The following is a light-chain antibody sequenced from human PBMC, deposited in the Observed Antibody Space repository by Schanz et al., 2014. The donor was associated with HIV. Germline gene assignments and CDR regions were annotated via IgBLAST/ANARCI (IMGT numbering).Light chain of an antibody. J-gene: IGKJ2*01. CDR3: QQYKDNSLHT. V-gene: IGKV1-5*03. Sequence: DIQMTQSPSTLSASVGDRITITCRASQSISEWLAWYQQKPGQAPNLLISEASTLKSGVPSRFSGSGSGTDFTLTISSLQPDDFATYYCQQYKDNSLHTFGQGTRLDVK. CDR1: QSISEW. CDR2: EAS.